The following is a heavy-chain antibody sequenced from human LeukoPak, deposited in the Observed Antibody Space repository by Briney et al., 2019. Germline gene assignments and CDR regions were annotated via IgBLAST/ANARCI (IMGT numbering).Heavy chain of an antibody. CDR1: GFPFHNA. CDR2: ISGSGDST. D-gene: IGHD3-16*01. CDR3: AKDQERFTYSSDY. V-gene: IGHV3-23*01. J-gene: IGHJ4*02. Sequence: PGGSLRLSCAASGFPFHNAMSWVRQAPGKGLEWVSLISGSGDSTYYADSVKGRFTISRDTSKNTLYLQMNSLRAEDTAVYYCAKDQERFTYSSDYWGQGTPVTVSS.